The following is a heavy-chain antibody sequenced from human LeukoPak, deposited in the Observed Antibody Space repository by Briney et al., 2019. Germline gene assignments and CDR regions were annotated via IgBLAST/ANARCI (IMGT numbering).Heavy chain of an antibody. J-gene: IGHJ5*02. CDR2: IYFSGST. D-gene: IGHD2-2*01. Sequence: PSETLSLTCTVSGGSISSSRYYRGWIRQPPGKGLEWTGIIYFSGSTYYNPSLKSRLTISVDTSKNQFSLKLSSVTATDTAVYYCARRGYCSSTSCYEYWFDPWGQGTLVTVSS. CDR3: ARRGYCSSTSCYEYWFDP. CDR1: GGSISSSRYY. V-gene: IGHV4-39*01.